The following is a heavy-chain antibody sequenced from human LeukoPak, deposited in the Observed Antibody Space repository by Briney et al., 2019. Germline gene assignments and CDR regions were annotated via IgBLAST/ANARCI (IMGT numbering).Heavy chain of an antibody. Sequence: SQTLSLTCTVSGGSISSGDYYWSWIRQPPGKGLEWIGYIYYSGSTYYNPSLKSRVTISVDTSKNQFSLKLSSVTAADTAVYYCARSLYGDYGYFQHWGQGTLVIVSS. D-gene: IGHD4-17*01. CDR3: ARSLYGDYGYFQH. CDR2: IYYSGST. J-gene: IGHJ1*01. V-gene: IGHV4-30-4*01. CDR1: GGSISSGDYY.